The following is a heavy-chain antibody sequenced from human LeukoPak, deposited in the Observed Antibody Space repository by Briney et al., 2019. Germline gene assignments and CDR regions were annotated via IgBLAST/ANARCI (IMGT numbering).Heavy chain of an antibody. J-gene: IGHJ4*02. D-gene: IGHD3-3*01. CDR3: ARGREYYAFWSGLVYFDY. CDR1: GYSISSGHY. CDR2: IFRSGTT. Sequence: PSETLSLTCTVSGYSISSGHYWGWIRQPPGKGLEWIGSIFRSGTTYHSPSLKSRVTISVDTSKNQFSLKLSSVTAADTAVYYCARGREYYAFWSGLVYFDYWGQGTLVTVSS. V-gene: IGHV4-38-2*02.